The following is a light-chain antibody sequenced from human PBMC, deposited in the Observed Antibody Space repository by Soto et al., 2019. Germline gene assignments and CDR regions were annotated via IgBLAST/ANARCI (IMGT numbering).Light chain of an antibody. J-gene: IGKJ5*01. CDR2: DAS. CDR3: QQYNSYSLF. CDR1: QSISSW. V-gene: IGKV1-5*01. Sequence: DLQMTQSPSTLSASRCQRLTITCGASQSISSWLAWYQQKPGKAPKLLIYDASSLESGVPSRFSGSGSGTEFTLTISSLQPDDFATYYCQQYNSYSLFFGQGTRLEI.